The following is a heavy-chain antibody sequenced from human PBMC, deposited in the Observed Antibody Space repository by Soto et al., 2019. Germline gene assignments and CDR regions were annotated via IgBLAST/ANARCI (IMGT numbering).Heavy chain of an antibody. V-gene: IGHV4-4*07. CDR1: GFSMRSYY. CDR2: IYSRGDT. CDR3: APLGDDVYYGMEA. J-gene: IGHJ6*02. Sequence: SETLSLTCSFSGFSMRSYYWNCLRQPAGKGLERIGRIYSRGDTNYNHSVKSRVTMSVDTSKNEFSLRLNSVTAADTAVYYCAPLGDDVYYGMEAWGQGTTVSVSS.